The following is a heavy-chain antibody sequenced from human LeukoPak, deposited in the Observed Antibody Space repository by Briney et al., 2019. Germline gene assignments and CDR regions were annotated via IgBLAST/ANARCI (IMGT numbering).Heavy chain of an antibody. J-gene: IGHJ4*02. CDR2: IRYDGSNK. Sequence: GGSLRLSCAASGFTFSSYGMHWVRQAPGKGLEWVAFIRYDGSNKYYADSVKGRFTISRDNSKNTLYLQMNSLRAEDTAVYYCAKDHYLAVVVVPAAMVDYWGQGTLVTVSS. CDR3: AKDHYLAVVVVPAAMVDY. D-gene: IGHD2-2*01. CDR1: GFTFSSYG. V-gene: IGHV3-30*02.